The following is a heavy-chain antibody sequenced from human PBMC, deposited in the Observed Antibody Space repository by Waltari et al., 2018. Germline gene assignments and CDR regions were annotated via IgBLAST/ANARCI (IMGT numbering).Heavy chain of an antibody. V-gene: IGHV3-21*01. CDR1: GFSFNSYS. CDR2: ISSSGNFI. CDR3: AKENGYDFDY. Sequence: EVQLVESGGGLVKPGGSLRLHCAASGFSFNSYSMNWVRQAPGKGVEWVASISSSGNFIYYAEAVKGRFTISRDNAKNSQYLQMNSLRAEDTAVYYCAKENGYDFDYWGQGTLVTVSS. D-gene: IGHD5-12*01. J-gene: IGHJ4*02.